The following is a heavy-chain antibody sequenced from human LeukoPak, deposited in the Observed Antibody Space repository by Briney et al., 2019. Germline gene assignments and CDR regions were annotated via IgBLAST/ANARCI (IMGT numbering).Heavy chain of an antibody. V-gene: IGHV4-34*01. CDR2: INHSGST. CDR3: ARGPYDFWSGYYIWFDP. Sequence: PSEALSLTCAVYGGSFSGYYWSWIRQPPGKGLEWIREINHSGSTNYNPSLKSRVTISVDTSKNQFSLTLSSVTAADTAVYYCARGPYDFWSGYYIWFDPWGQGTLVTVSS. D-gene: IGHD3-3*01. CDR1: GGSFSGYY. J-gene: IGHJ5*02.